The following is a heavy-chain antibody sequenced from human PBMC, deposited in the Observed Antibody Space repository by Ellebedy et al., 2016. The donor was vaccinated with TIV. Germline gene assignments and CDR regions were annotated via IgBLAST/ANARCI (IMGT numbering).Heavy chain of an antibody. CDR2: IFTSGTT. D-gene: IGHD3-16*01. J-gene: IGHJ2*01. Sequence: SETLSLXCTVSGGSITSYYWSWIRQPAGKGLEWIGRIFTSGTTTYNPSLKSRVSMSVDTSKNQFSLKLSSVTAADTAVYYCARVTYGDWYFDLWGRGTLVTVSS. CDR1: GGSITSYY. CDR3: ARVTYGDWYFDL. V-gene: IGHV4-4*07.